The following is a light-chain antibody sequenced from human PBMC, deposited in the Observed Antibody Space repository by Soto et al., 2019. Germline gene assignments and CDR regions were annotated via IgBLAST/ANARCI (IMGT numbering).Light chain of an antibody. Sequence: QSALTQPPSASGSPGQSVTISCTGTSSDVGAYIFVSWYQQHPGKAPKLIFYEVSNRPPGLSDRFSGSKSGTTASLTISGLQAEDEADYFCSSYTTNKTLLFGGGTKVTVL. V-gene: IGLV2-14*01. CDR1: SSDVGAYIF. J-gene: IGLJ2*01. CDR2: EVS. CDR3: SSYTTNKTLL.